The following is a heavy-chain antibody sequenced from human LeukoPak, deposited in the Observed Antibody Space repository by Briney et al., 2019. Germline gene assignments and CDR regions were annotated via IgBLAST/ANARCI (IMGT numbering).Heavy chain of an antibody. V-gene: IGHV3-7*01. CDR3: AREDIVVVPAAMRYYYYMDV. CDR1: GFTFSSYW. J-gene: IGHJ6*03. CDR2: IKQDGSEK. Sequence: GGSLRLSCAASGFTFSSYWMSLVRQAPGKGLEWVANIKQDGSEKYYVDSVKGRFTISRDNAKNSLYLQMNSLRAEDTAVYYCAREDIVVVPAAMRYYYYMDVWGKGTTVTVSS. D-gene: IGHD2-2*01.